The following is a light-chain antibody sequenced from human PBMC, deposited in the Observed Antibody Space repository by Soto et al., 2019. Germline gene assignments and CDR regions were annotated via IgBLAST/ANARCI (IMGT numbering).Light chain of an antibody. CDR2: GAS. Sequence: EIVMTQSPATLSVSPGERATLSCRASQSVSSDLAWYHQKPGQAPRLLIYGASRRATGIPDRFSGSGSGTDFTLTISSLEPEDFATYYCQHYNSYSEAFGQGTKVDIK. CDR1: QSVSSD. V-gene: IGKV3D-15*01. CDR3: QHYNSYSEA. J-gene: IGKJ1*01.